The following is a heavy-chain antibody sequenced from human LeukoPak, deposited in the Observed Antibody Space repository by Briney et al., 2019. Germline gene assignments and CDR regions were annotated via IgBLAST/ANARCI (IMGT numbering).Heavy chain of an antibody. J-gene: IGHJ4*02. Sequence: GGALRLSCAVSGFTFSSYAMSWVRQAPGKGLEWVSAISGSGGSTYYADSVKGRFTISRDNSKNTLYLQMNSLRAEDTAVYYCAKDLVGYCTGGVCPYFDYWGQGTLVSVSS. CDR3: AKDLVGYCTGGVCPYFDY. V-gene: IGHV3-23*01. D-gene: IGHD2-8*02. CDR2: ISGSGGST. CDR1: GFTFSSYA.